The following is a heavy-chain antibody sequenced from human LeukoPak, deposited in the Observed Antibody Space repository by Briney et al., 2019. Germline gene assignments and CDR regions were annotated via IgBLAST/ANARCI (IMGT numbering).Heavy chain of an antibody. CDR1: GYTFTSYG. D-gene: IGHD3-10*01. J-gene: IGHJ4*02. Sequence: ASVKVSCKASGYTFTSYGISWVRQAPGQGLEWMGWISAYNGNTNYAQKLQGRVTKTTDTSTSTAYMELRSLRSDDTAVYYCAREGLVSGRSVIDYWGQGTLVTVSS. V-gene: IGHV1-18*01. CDR2: ISAYNGNT. CDR3: AREGLVSGRSVIDY.